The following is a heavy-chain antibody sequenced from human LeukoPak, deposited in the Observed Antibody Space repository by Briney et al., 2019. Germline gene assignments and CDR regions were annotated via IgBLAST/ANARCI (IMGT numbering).Heavy chain of an antibody. CDR2: FDPEDGER. Sequence: GASVTVSCKVSGYTLTKLSMHWVRQTPGKGLEWMGGFDPEDGERHYAQNFQGRVTMTEDTSTDTAYMELSSLRSEDTAVYYFAYWKDYYESSGGPFDYWGQGPLVTVYS. V-gene: IGHV1-24*01. D-gene: IGHD3-22*01. CDR1: GYTLTKLS. CDR3: AYWKDYYESSGGPFDY. J-gene: IGHJ4*02.